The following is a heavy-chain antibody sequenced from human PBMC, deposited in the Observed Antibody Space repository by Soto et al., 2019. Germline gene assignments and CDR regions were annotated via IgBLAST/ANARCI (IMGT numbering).Heavy chain of an antibody. J-gene: IGHJ4*02. Sequence: GGSLRLSCTASGFTFSNLAITWVRQAPGKGLEWVSTIDAGGGSTHYADSVKGRFTISRDNSKNTLYLQMNSLRAEDTAVYYCAILNAASGSYWGQGSLVTVSS. CDR2: IDAGGGST. CDR3: AILNAASGSY. D-gene: IGHD6-25*01. CDR1: GFTFSNLA. V-gene: IGHV3-23*01.